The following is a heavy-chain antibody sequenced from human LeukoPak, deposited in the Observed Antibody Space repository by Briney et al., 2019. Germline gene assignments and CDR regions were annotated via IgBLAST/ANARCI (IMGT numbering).Heavy chain of an antibody. CDR2: IYYSGST. V-gene: IGHV4-39*01. Sequence: SETLSLTCTVSGGSISSSSYYWGWIRQPPGKGLEWIGSIYYSGSTYYNPSLKSRVTISVDTSKNQFSLKLSSVTAADTAVYYCARQSRWELQDFDYWGRGTLVTVSS. D-gene: IGHD1-26*01. J-gene: IGHJ4*02. CDR1: GGSISSSSYY. CDR3: ARQSRWELQDFDY.